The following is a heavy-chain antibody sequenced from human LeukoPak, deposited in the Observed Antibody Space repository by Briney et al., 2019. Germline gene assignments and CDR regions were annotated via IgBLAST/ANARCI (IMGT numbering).Heavy chain of an antibody. J-gene: IGHJ4*02. Sequence: GASVKVSCKASGYTFTYRYLHWVRQAPGQALEWMGWITPFNGNTNYAQKFQDRVTMTRDMSTSTVYMELSSLRSEDTAVYYCAREYYDSSGESDYWGQGTLVTVSS. D-gene: IGHD3-22*01. CDR1: GYTFTYRY. CDR2: ITPFNGNT. CDR3: AREYYDSSGESDY. V-gene: IGHV1-45*02.